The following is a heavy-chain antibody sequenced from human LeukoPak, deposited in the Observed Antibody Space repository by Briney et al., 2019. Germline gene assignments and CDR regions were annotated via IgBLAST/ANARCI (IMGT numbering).Heavy chain of an antibody. Sequence: GGSLRLSCAAPGFTFSSYEMNWVRQAPGKGLEWVSYISSSSSTIYYAEAVKGRFTISRDNAKNSLYLQMNRLRAVGTAVCYCAREIAYGRPDYWGQGTLVTVSS. D-gene: IGHD4-17*01. CDR2: ISSSSSTI. CDR1: GFTFSSYE. J-gene: IGHJ4*02. V-gene: IGHV3-48*03. CDR3: AREIAYGRPDY.